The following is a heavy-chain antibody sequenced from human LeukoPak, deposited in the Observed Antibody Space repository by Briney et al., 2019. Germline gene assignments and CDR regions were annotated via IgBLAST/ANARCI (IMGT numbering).Heavy chain of an antibody. CDR1: GFTFSNNW. V-gene: IGHV3-7*01. J-gene: IGHJ1*01. D-gene: IGHD2-2*01. CDR3: ATYSSSNAREFQH. Sequence: GGSLRLSCAASGFTFSNNWMTWVRQAPGKGLEWVANIKQDGSETYYADSVKGRFTISRDIAKNSLYLQMNSLGAEDTAVYYCATYSSSNAREFQHWGQGTLVTVSA. CDR2: IKQDGSET.